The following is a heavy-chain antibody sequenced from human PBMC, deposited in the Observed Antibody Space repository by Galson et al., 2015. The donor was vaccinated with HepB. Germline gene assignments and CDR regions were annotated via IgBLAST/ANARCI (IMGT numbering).Heavy chain of an antibody. J-gene: IGHJ6*02. Sequence: SLRLSCAASGFTFTTYAMSWVRQAPGKGLEWVSGISGSATSTYYADSVKGRFIISRDNSENTLYLQMNSLRAEDTAVYYCAKPSPYYYDSSGYHYYYGVDVWGQGTTVTVSS. CDR2: ISGSATST. V-gene: IGHV3-23*01. CDR1: GFTFTTYA. D-gene: IGHD3-22*01. CDR3: AKPSPYYYDSSGYHYYYGVDV.